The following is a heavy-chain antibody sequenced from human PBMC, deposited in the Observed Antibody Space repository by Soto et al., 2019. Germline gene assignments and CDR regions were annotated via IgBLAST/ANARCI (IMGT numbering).Heavy chain of an antibody. V-gene: IGHV1-69*02. Sequence: QVQLVQSGAEVKKPGSSVKVSCKASGGTFSSYTISWVRQAPGQGLEWMGRIIPILGIANYAQKFQGRVTITADKYTSTAYMELSSLRSEDTAVYYCASALADPGIAVAGWGYWGQGTLVTVSS. J-gene: IGHJ4*02. CDR2: IIPILGIA. CDR1: GGTFSSYT. CDR3: ASALADPGIAVAGWGY. D-gene: IGHD6-19*01.